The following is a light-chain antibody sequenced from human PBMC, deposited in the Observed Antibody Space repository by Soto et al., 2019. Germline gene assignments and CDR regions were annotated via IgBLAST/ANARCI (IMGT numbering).Light chain of an antibody. Sequence: EIVMTQSPVTLSVSPGERATLSCRASQSVSSNLAWYQQKPGQAPRLLIYGASTRATGIPARFSGSGSGTEFTLTISSLQSEDFAVYYCQQYNNWPPLMYTFGQGTKLEIK. CDR3: QQYNNWPPLMYT. CDR1: QSVSSN. CDR2: GAS. J-gene: IGKJ2*01. V-gene: IGKV3-15*01.